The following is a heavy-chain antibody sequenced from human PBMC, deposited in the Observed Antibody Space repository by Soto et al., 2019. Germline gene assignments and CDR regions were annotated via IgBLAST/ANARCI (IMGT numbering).Heavy chain of an antibody. CDR3: AGSYYYKGSAYSLEGGSPGRLDY. V-gene: IGHV1-69*12. CDR1: GGTFSNYV. D-gene: IGHD3-22*01. CDR2: IIPIVDTP. Sequence: QVQLVQSGAEVKRPGSSVKVSCKASGGTFSNYVFTWVRQAPGQGLEWMGGIIPIVDTPNYAQKLQDRFTITADESRRPAYMGLSSMRSEDTAVYYSAGSYYYKGSAYSLEGGSPGRLDYWGQGTLVTVSS. J-gene: IGHJ4*02.